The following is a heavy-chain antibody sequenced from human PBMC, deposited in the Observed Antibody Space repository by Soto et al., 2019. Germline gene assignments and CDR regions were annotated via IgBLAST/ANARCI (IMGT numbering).Heavy chain of an antibody. CDR1: GGSFSGYY. D-gene: IGHD2-15*01. CDR3: ARGGNCIVSSCPLGSHYGMDV. CDR2: IGHSGSA. V-gene: IGHV4-34*01. Sequence: QVQLQQWGAGLLKPSETLSLTCAVYGGSFSGYYWTWIRQPPVKGLEWVGEIGHSGSATYSPSLKSRVTISVDTSNNQFSLRLSSVTAADTAVYYCARGGNCIVSSCPLGSHYGMDVWGQGTTVTVSS. J-gene: IGHJ6*02.